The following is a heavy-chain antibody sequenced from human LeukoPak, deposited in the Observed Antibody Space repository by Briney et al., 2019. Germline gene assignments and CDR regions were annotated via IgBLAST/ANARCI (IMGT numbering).Heavy chain of an antibody. CDR2: IYHSGST. CDR3: ARDLLYYYDSSGYYYVSAFDI. Sequence: SETLSLTCTVSGGSISSSSYYWSWIRQPPGKGLEWIGYIYHSGSTYYNPSLKSRVTISVDRSKNQFSLKLSSVTAADTAVYYCARDLLYYYDSSGYYYVSAFDIWGQGTMVTVSS. D-gene: IGHD3-22*01. CDR1: GGSISSSSYY. V-gene: IGHV4-30-2*01. J-gene: IGHJ3*02.